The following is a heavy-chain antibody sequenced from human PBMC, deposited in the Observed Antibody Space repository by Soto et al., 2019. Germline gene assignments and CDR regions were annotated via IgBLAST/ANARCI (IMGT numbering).Heavy chain of an antibody. CDR1: GYTFTSYY. D-gene: IGHD1-26*01. CDR3: ARGGSYYEDQSWFDP. Sequence: ASVKVSCKASGYTFTSYYMHWVRQAPGQGLEWMGIIDPSGGSTSYAQKFQGRVTMTRDTSTSTVYMELSSLRSEDTAVYYCARGGSYYEDQSWFDPWGQGTLVTVSS. CDR2: IDPSGGST. J-gene: IGHJ5*02. V-gene: IGHV1-46*01.